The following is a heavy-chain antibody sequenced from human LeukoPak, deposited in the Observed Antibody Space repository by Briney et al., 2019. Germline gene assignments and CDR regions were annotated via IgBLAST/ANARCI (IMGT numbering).Heavy chain of an antibody. CDR1: GGSISSGGYY. D-gene: IGHD3-10*01. Sequence: PSETLSLTCTVSGGSISSGGYYWSWIRQHPGKGLEWIGYIYYSGSTYYNPSLKSRATISVDTSKNQFSLKLSSVTAADTAVYYCAGEAGGGITDYWGQGTLVTVSS. CDR2: IYYSGST. J-gene: IGHJ4*02. CDR3: AGEAGGGITDY. V-gene: IGHV4-31*03.